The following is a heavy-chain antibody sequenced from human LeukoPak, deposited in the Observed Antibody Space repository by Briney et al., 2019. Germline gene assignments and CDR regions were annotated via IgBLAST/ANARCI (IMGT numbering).Heavy chain of an antibody. V-gene: IGHV4-59*01. D-gene: IGHD3-10*01. CDR2: IYYSGST. CDR3: ARGGGSGRGNWFDP. CDR1: GGSISPYY. Sequence: SETLSLTCTVSGGSISPYYWSWIRQPPGKGLEWIGYIYYSGSTNYNPSLKSRVTISVDTSKSQFSLKLSSATAADTAIYYCARGGGSGRGNWFDPWGQGSLVIVSS. J-gene: IGHJ5*02.